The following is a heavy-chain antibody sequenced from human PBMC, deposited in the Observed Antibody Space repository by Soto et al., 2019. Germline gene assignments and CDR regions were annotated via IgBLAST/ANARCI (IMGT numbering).Heavy chain of an antibody. CDR2: ISGSCGST. Sequence: LRLSCAASGFPFSSYAMRCVRQAPGNGLYWVSAISGSCGSTYYADSVKGRFTISRDNSKNTLYLQMNSLRAEDTAVYYCAKEIGGIAAAGTGDYYYYGMDVWGQGTTVTVSS. CDR1: GFPFSSYA. V-gene: IGHV3-23*01. D-gene: IGHD6-13*01. CDR3: AKEIGGIAAAGTGDYYYYGMDV. J-gene: IGHJ6*02.